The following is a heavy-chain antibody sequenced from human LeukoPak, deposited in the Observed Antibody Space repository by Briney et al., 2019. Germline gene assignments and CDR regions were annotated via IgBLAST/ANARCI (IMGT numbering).Heavy chain of an antibody. CDR3: AKVSGSGGTKYQPFDY. Sequence: QTGGSLRLSCAASGFTFSSYDMSWVRQAPGKGLEWVSAISGSGGSTYYADSVKGRFTISRDNSKNTLYLQMNSLRAEDTAVYYCAKVSGSGGTKYQPFDYWGQGTLVTVSS. CDR1: GFTFSSYD. CDR2: ISGSGGST. V-gene: IGHV3-23*01. J-gene: IGHJ4*02. D-gene: IGHD2-15*01.